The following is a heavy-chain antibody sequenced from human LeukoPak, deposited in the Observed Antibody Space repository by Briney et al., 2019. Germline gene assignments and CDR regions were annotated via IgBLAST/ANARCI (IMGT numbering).Heavy chain of an antibody. CDR3: AILQRYDILTGHSSDY. CDR1: GYTFTSYG. V-gene: IGHV1-18*01. CDR2: ISAYNGNT. Sequence: ASVKVSCKASGYTFTSYGISWVRQAPGQGLEWMGWISAYNGNTNYAQKLQGRVTMTTDTSTSTAYMEPRSLRSDDTAVYYCAILQRYDILTGHSSDYWGQGTLVTVSS. D-gene: IGHD3-9*01. J-gene: IGHJ4*02.